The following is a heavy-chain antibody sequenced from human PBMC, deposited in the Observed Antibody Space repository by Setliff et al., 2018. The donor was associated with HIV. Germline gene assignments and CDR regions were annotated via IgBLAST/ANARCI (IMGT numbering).Heavy chain of an antibody. CDR3: ARDPTAPSITIFGVVGATYWFEP. J-gene: IGHJ5*02. V-gene: IGHV1-18*01. CDR2: IGYNGNT. D-gene: IGHD3-3*01. CDR1: GYNFNNHG. Sequence: ASVKVSCKASGYNFNNHGITWVRQAPGRGLEWVGWIGYNGNTNYAQKFQGRVTMTTDTSTNTAYMDLTSLKSDDTAVYYCARDPTAPSITIFGVVGATYWFEPWGPGTLVTVSS.